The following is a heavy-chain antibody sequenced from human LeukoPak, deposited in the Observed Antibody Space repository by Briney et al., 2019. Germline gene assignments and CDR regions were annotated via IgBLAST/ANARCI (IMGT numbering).Heavy chain of an antibody. CDR1: GFIFSGSA. CDR3: TRMGYYDSSGRDAFDI. CDR2: IRSKANSYAT. D-gene: IGHD3-22*01. V-gene: IGHV3-73*01. Sequence: GGSLRLSCAASGFIFSGSAMHWVRQASGKGLEWVGRIRSKANSYATAYAASVKGRFTISRDDSKNTAYLQMNSLKTEDTAVYYCTRMGYYDSSGRDAFDIWGQGTMVTVSS. J-gene: IGHJ3*02.